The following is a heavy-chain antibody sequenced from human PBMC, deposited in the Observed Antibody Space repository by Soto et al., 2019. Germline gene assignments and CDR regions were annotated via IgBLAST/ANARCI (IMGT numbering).Heavy chain of an antibody. Sequence: ASVKVSCKASGYTFTSYGIGLVRQAPGQGLEWMGWISAYNGNTNYAQKLQGRVTMTTDTSTSTAYMELRSLRSDDTAVYYCASGFGGYDLYYYYYGMDVWGQGTTVTVSS. V-gene: IGHV1-18*01. D-gene: IGHD5-12*01. J-gene: IGHJ6*02. CDR2: ISAYNGNT. CDR1: GYTFTSYG. CDR3: ASGFGGYDLYYYYYGMDV.